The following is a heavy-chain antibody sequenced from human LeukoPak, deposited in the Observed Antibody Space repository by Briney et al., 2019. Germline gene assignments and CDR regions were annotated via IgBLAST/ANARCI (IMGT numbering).Heavy chain of an antibody. V-gene: IGHV3-9*03. D-gene: IGHD3-22*01. CDR3: TKEVQRWHSYFYRPSYALDI. CDR1: GFNFDDYA. CDR2: ISANGGFI. Sequence: PGGSLRLSCAVSGFNFDDYAIHWVRQGPGKGLEWVAGISANGGFISYGESVKGRFTISRDNPRNSVFLQMNFLRAEDMAMYFCTKEVQRWHSYFYRPSYALDIWGKGQWSASLQ. J-gene: IGHJ3*02.